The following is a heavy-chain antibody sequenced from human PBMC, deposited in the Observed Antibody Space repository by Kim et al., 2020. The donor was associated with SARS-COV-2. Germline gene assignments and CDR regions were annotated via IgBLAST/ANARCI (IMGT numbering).Heavy chain of an antibody. V-gene: IGHV5-51*01. CDR1: GYSFTSYW. J-gene: IGHJ6*02. CDR3: VRRRDFGNGRPYYYYGLDV. CDR2: IYPGDSDT. Sequence: GESLKISCEGSGYSFTSYWIGWARQMPGKGLEWMGIIYPGDSDTRYSPSFEGQVTISADTSINTAYLHWSSLKASDTAVYYCVRRRDFGNGRPYYYYGLDVWGQGTTVTVSS. D-gene: IGHD2-15*01.